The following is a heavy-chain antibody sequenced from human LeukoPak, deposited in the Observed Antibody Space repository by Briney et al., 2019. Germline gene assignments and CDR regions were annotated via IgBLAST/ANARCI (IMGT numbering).Heavy chain of an antibody. D-gene: IGHD6-25*01. J-gene: IGHJ4*02. CDR3: ARHHRSGYYEVDY. V-gene: IGHV4-39*01. CDR2: IYYRGGT. CDR1: GGSISNSSYY. Sequence: SETLSLTCTVSGGSISNSSYYWGWIRQPPGKGLEWIGSIYYRGGTYYNPSLRSRVTLSINTSQNQFSLKLSSVTAADTAVYYCARHHRSGYYEVDYWGQGTLVTVSS.